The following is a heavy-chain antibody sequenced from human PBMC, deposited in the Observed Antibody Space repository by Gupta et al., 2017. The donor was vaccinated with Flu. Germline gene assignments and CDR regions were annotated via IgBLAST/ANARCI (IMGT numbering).Heavy chain of an antibody. CDR3: ARWGGYCSGGSCYGVDMDV. J-gene: IGHJ6*02. D-gene: IGHD2-15*01. V-gene: IGHV1-2*02. CDR2: VNPKSGGT. Sequence: QGLEGMGWVNPKSGGTNYAQKFQGRVTMTRDTSSSTAYMELSRLRSDDTAVYYCARWGGYCSGGSCYGVDMDVWGQGTTVTVSS.